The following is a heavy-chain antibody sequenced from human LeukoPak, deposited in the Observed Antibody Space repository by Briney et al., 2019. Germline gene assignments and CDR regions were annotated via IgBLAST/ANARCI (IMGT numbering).Heavy chain of an antibody. Sequence: PGGSLRLSCAASGFTFSSYAVSLVRHAPGKWLELVSGISVIVGTTYYADSVKGRFTISRDNSKNTLYLQMNSLRAEDTAVYYCAKGGYRRQTPFPIDYWGQGTLVTVSP. CDR2: ISVIVGTT. CDR3: AKGGYRRQTPFPIDY. J-gene: IGHJ4*02. CDR1: GFTFSSYA. D-gene: IGHD6-13*01. V-gene: IGHV3-23*01.